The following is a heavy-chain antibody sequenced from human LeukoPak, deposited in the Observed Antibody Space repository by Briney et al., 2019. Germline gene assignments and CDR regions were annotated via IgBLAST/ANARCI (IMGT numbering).Heavy chain of an antibody. CDR2: ISSSGSTI. Sequence: GGSLRLSCAASRFTFSDYYMSWIRQAPGKGLEWVSYISSSGSTIYYADSVKGRFTISRDNAKNSLYLQMNSLRAEDTAVYYCARDEAKRTYYYYMDVWGKGTTVTVSS. CDR1: RFTFSDYY. J-gene: IGHJ6*03. CDR3: ARDEAKRTYYYYMDV. V-gene: IGHV3-11*04.